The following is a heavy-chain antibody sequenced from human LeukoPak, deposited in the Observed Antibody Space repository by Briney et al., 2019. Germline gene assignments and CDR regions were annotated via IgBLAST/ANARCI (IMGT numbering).Heavy chain of an antibody. J-gene: IGHJ4*02. CDR1: GGSVSSGSYY. CDR2: IYYSGST. Sequence: SETLSLTCTVSGGSVSSGSYYWSWIRQPPGKGLEWIGYIYYSGSTNYNPSLKSRVTISVDTSKNQFSLKLSSVTAADTAVYYCARETCGRYFDYWGQGTLVTVSS. V-gene: IGHV4-61*01. CDR3: ARETCGRYFDY.